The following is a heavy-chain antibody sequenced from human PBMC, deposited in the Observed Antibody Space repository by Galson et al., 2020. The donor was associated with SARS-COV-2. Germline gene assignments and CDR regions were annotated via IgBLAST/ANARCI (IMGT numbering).Heavy chain of an antibody. CDR2: IYYSGST. V-gene: IGHV4-59*01. Sequence: ASETLSLTCTVSGGSISSYYWSWIRQPPGKGLEWIGYIYYSGSTNYNPSLKSRVTISVDTSKNQFSLKLSSVTAADTAVYYRARTSMIPLYYYYYGMDVWGQGTTVTVSS. CDR3: ARTSMIPLYYYYYGMDV. D-gene: IGHD3-16*01. J-gene: IGHJ6*02. CDR1: GGSISSYY.